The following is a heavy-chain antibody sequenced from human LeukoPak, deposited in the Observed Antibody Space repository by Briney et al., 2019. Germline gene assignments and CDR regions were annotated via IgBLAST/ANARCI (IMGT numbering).Heavy chain of an antibody. Sequence: SETLSLTCTVSGGSISSYYWSWIRQPPGKGLEWIGYIYYSGSTNYNPSLKSRVTISVDTSKNQFSLKLSSVTAADTAVYYCARATEYDSSGYYFWGQGTLVTVSS. V-gene: IGHV4-59*12. CDR3: ARATEYDSSGYYF. CDR2: IYYSGST. J-gene: IGHJ4*02. D-gene: IGHD3-22*01. CDR1: GGSISSYY.